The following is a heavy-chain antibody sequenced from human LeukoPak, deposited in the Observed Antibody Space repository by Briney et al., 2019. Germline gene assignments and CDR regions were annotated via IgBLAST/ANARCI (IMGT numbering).Heavy chain of an antibody. V-gene: IGHV3-21*01. Sequence: GGSLRLSCAASGFTFSSYSMNWVRQAPGKGLEWVSSISSCSSYIYYADSVKGRFTISRDNAKNSLYLQMNSLRAEDTAVYYCARDKVVVPAAMAYYYYYGMDVWGQGTTATVSS. CDR3: ARDKVVVPAAMAYYYYYGMDV. CDR2: ISSCSSYI. CDR1: GFTFSSYS. J-gene: IGHJ6*02. D-gene: IGHD2-2*01.